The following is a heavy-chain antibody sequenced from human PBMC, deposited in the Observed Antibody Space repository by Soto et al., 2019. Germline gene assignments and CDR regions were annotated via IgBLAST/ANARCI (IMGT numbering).Heavy chain of an antibody. CDR2: IQSGGPT. Sequence: EVHLVESGGGLVQPGGSLRLSCAASGFTVSSTYMSWVRQAPGKGLDWVSLIQSGGPTYYADSVKVRFSISRDTSENTLHRQMDSLGAEDTAVYYCARDDGLCVGGRGYGVPLDVWAPGPRSPSPQ. CDR1: GFTVSSTY. J-gene: IGHJ6*04. CDR3: ARDDGLCVGGRGYGVPLDV. D-gene: IGHD2-21*01. V-gene: IGHV3-66*01.